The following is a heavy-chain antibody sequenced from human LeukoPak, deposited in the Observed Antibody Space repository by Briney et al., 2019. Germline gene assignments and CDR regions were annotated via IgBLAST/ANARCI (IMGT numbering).Heavy chain of an antibody. CDR2: IYYSGST. CDR1: GGSISSSSYY. V-gene: IGHV4-39*07. CDR3: GRLIVEPAPMYYYYIDV. D-gene: IGHD2-2*01. Sequence: SETLSLTCTVSGGSISSSSYYWGWIRQPPGKGLEWIGSIYYSGSTYYNPSLKSRVTISVDTSKNQFSLRVYSVTAADTAIYYCGRLIVEPAPMYYYYIDVWGKGTTVTVSS. J-gene: IGHJ6*03.